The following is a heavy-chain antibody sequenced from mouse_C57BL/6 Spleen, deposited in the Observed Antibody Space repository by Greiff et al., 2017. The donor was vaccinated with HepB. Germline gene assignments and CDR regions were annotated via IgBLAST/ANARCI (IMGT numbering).Heavy chain of an antibody. CDR2: ILPGSSST. D-gene: IGHD2-3*01. J-gene: IGHJ4*01. CDR1: GYTFTGYW. CDR3: ARWLLQNYYAMDY. V-gene: IGHV1-9*01. Sequence: QLQQSGAELMKPGASVKLSCKATGYTFTGYWIEWVKQRPGHGLEWIGEILPGSSSTNYNEKFKGKDTFTEDTTSNTAYMQHSSLTTEDSAIYYCARWLLQNYYAMDYWGQGTSVTVSS.